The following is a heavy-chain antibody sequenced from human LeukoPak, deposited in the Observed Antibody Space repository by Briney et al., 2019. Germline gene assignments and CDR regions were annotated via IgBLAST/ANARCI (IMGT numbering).Heavy chain of an antibody. CDR3: ARLVYSNYVDY. Sequence: SETLSLTCTVSGGSVSSSSYYWGWIRQPPGKGLEWIGSIYYSGSTYYNPSLKSRVTISVDTSKNQFSLKLSSVTAADTAVYYCARLVYSNYVDYWGQGTLVTVSS. CDR2: IYYSGST. V-gene: IGHV4-39*01. D-gene: IGHD4-11*01. CDR1: GGSVSSSSYY. J-gene: IGHJ4*02.